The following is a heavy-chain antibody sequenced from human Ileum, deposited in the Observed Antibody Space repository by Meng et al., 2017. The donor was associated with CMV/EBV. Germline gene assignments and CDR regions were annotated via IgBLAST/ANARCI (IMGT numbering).Heavy chain of an antibody. CDR3: ARDMSYGTYGMDV. CDR1: GFTFSSAW. J-gene: IGHJ6*02. Sequence: GESLKISCAAPGFTFSSAWMNWVRQAPDKGLEWVANINPAGTEGISVDSMKGRFTISRDNSKNTLYLQMNSLRAEDTAVYYCARDMSYGTYGMDVWGQGTTVTVSS. D-gene: IGHD1-26*01. V-gene: IGHV3-7*01. CDR2: INPAGTEG.